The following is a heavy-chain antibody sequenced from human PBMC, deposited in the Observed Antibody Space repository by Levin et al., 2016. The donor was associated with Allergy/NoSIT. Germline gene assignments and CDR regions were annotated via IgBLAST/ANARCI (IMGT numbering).Heavy chain of an antibody. D-gene: IGHD3-10*01. J-gene: IGHJ4*02. Sequence: VRQAPGKGLEWVSSISSSSSYIYYADSVKGRFTISRDNAKNSLYLQMNSLRAEDTAVYYCARDGTDRLLWFGESDRYFDYWGQGTLVTVSS. CDR2: ISSSSSYI. CDR3: ARDGTDRLLWFGESDRYFDY. V-gene: IGHV3-21*01.